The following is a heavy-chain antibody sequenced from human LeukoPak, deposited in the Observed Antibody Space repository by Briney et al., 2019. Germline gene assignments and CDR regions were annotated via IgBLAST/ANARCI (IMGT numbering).Heavy chain of an antibody. CDR3: ARDSDYGDYPYFDY. V-gene: IGHV3-48*01. CDR2: ISSSSTI. J-gene: IGHJ4*02. CDR1: GFTFSSYS. Sequence: GGSLRLSCAASGFTFSSYSMNWVRQAPGKGLEWVSYISSSSTIYYADSVKGRFTISRDNAKNSLYLQMNSLRAEDTAVYYCARDSDYGDYPYFDYWGQGTLVTVSS. D-gene: IGHD4-17*01.